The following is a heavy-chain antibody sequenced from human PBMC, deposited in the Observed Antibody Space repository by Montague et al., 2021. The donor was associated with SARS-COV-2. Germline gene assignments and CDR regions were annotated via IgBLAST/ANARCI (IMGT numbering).Heavy chain of an antibody. D-gene: IGHD3-16*01. CDR1: GLTFSDTY. J-gene: IGHJ4*02. V-gene: IGHV3-11*01. CDR3: ARARGRGPAGYFDY. Sequence: SLRLSCAASGLTFSDTYMSWIRQAPGKGLEWISYISNGAESISYADSVKGRFTISRDNAKNSLFLQMNSLRDEDTAVYYCARARGRGPAGYFDYWGQGTLVTVSS. CDR2: ISNGAESI.